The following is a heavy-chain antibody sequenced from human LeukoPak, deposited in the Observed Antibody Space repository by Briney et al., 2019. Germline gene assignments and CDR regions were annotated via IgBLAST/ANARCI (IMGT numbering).Heavy chain of an antibody. Sequence: GGSLRLSCAASGFTFSSYAMSWVRQAPGKGLEWVSAISGSGGSTYYADSVKGRFAISRDNSKNTLYLQMNSLRAEDTAVYYCAKLGMVRGVTTPYWGQGTLVTVSS. CDR2: ISGSGGST. V-gene: IGHV3-23*01. J-gene: IGHJ4*02. CDR1: GFTFSSYA. D-gene: IGHD3-10*01. CDR3: AKLGMVRGVTTPY.